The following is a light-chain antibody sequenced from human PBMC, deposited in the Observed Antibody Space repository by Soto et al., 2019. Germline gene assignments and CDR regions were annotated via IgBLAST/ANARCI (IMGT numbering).Light chain of an antibody. J-gene: IGLJ2*01. CDR3: AAWDDSLSGPVV. CDR1: SRDVGGYNW. V-gene: IGLV2-8*01. Sequence: QSALTQPPSASGSPGQSVTISCTGTSRDVGGYNWVSWYQHHPGKVPKLLIYEVDKRPSGVPDRFSGSKSGNTASLTVSGLQAEDEADYYCAAWDDSLSGPVVFGGGTKLTVL. CDR2: EVD.